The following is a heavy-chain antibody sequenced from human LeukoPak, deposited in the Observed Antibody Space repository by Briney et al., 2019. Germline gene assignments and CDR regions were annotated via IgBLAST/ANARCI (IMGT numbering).Heavy chain of an antibody. CDR3: ARGSGYSSDNWFDP. V-gene: IGHV3-7*04. Sequence: GGSLRLSCAGSGFTFSSYWMSWVRQAPGEGLEWVANIKQDGSEKYYVDSLKGRFTISRDNAKNSLYLQMNSLRAEDTAVYYCARGSGYSSDNWFDPWGQGTLVTVSS. J-gene: IGHJ5*02. CDR1: GFTFSSYW. CDR2: IKQDGSEK. D-gene: IGHD6-19*01.